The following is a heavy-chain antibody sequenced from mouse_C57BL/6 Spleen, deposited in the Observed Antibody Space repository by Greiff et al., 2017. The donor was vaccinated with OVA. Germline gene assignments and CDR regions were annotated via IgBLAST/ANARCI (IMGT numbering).Heavy chain of an antibody. CDR2: IYPGDGDT. J-gene: IGHJ2*01. CDR1: GYAFSSYW. D-gene: IGHD1-1*01. V-gene: IGHV1-80*01. CDR3: ARSGSSSRGYSFDY. Sequence: QVQLQQSGAELVKPGASVKISCKASGYAFSSYWMNWVKQRPGKGLEWIGQIYPGDGDTNYNGKFKGKATLTADKSSSTAYMQLSSLTAEDSAVYFSARSGSSSRGYSFDYWGQGTTLTVSS.